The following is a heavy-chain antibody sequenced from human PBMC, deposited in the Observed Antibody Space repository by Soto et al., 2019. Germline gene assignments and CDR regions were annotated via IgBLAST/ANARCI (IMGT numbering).Heavy chain of an antibody. J-gene: IGHJ4*02. CDR3: AKRGDYYDSSGYDY. CDR1: GGTFSSYA. V-gene: IGHV1-69*12. D-gene: IGHD3-22*01. CDR2: IIPIFGTA. Sequence: QVQLVQSGAEVKKPGSSVKVSCKASGGTFSSYAISWVRQAPGQGLEWMGGIIPIFGTANYAQKFQGRVTITADESTSTAYMELNSLRSEDTAVYYCAKRGDYYDSSGYDYWGQGTLVTVSS.